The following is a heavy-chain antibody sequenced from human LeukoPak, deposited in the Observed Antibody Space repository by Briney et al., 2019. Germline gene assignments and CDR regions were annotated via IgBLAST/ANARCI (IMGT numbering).Heavy chain of an antibody. V-gene: IGHV1-8*03. J-gene: IGHJ4*02. D-gene: IGHD3-10*01. CDR1: GYTFTNYY. Sequence: GASVKVSCKASGYTFTNYYMHWVRQAPGQGLEWMGWMNPNSGNTGYAQKFQGRVTITRNTSISTAYMELSSLRSEDTAVYYCVRFGELLYDWYYDYWGQGTLVTVSS. CDR2: MNPNSGNT. CDR3: VRFGELLYDWYYDY.